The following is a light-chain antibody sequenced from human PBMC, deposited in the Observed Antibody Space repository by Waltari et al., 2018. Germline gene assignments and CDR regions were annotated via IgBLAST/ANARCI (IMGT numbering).Light chain of an antibody. CDR1: RLGDNY. CDR2: QDN. V-gene: IGLV3-1*01. Sequence: SYELTQPPSVSVSPGQTATITCSGDRLGDNYTSWYQQRHGQSPVMVIYQDNERPSGIPDRFSGSNSGNTATLTISGTQAMDEADYFCQAWDNSVGVFGGGTKLTVL. CDR3: QAWDNSVGV. J-gene: IGLJ3*02.